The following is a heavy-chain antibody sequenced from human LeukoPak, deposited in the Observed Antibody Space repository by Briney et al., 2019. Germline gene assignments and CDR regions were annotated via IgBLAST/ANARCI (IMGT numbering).Heavy chain of an antibody. J-gene: IGHJ4*02. CDR1: GSSISSYY. Sequence: SETLSLTSTVSGSSISSYYWSWIRQPPGKGLEWIGYIYYSGSTKYNPSLRSRVTISVDTSKNQFSLNLSSVTAADTAVYYCARDTREDTAMAYFDYWGQGTLVTVSS. V-gene: IGHV4-59*01. CDR2: IYYSGST. D-gene: IGHD5-18*01. CDR3: ARDTREDTAMAYFDY.